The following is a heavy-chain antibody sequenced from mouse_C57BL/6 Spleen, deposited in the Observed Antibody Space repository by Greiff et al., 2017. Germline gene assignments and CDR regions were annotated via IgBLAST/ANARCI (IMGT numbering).Heavy chain of an antibody. J-gene: IGHJ3*01. V-gene: IGHV1-5*01. Sequence: VQLQQSGTVLARPGASVKMSCKTSGYTFTSYWMHWVKQRPGQGLEWIGASYPGNSDTSYNQKFKGKAKLTAVTSASTAYMELSSLTNEDSAVYYCTGIYDGYPRGFAYWGQGTLVTVSA. CDR2: SYPGNSDT. CDR3: TGIYDGYPRGFAY. CDR1: GYTFTSYW. D-gene: IGHD2-3*01.